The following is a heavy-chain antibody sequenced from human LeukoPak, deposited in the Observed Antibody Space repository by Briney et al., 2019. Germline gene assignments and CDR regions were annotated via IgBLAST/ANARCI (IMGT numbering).Heavy chain of an antibody. Sequence: ASVKVSCKASGYTFTSYGISWVRQAPGQGLEWMGWIIPILGIANYAQKFQGRVTITADKSTSTAYMELSSLRSEDTAVYYCARAQSAYYYGSGSPNYYYYSMDVWGQGTTVTVSS. V-gene: IGHV1-69*10. CDR1: GYTFTSYG. J-gene: IGHJ6*02. D-gene: IGHD3-10*01. CDR2: IIPILGIA. CDR3: ARAQSAYYYGSGSPNYYYYSMDV.